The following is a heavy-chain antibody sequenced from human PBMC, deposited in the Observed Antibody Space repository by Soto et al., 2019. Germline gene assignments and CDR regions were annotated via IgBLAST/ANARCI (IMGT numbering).Heavy chain of an antibody. Sequence: GESLKISCQGSGYNFTNYLIGWVRQMPGKGLVWMGIIYPGDSDSTYGPSFQGQVTISADRSISTAYLQWSSLKDTDTAMYYCAGRGIHLWSLEHWGPGTLVTVSS. CDR3: AGRGIHLWSLEH. CDR1: GYNFTNYL. J-gene: IGHJ1*01. CDR2: IYPGDSDS. D-gene: IGHD5-18*01. V-gene: IGHV5-51*01.